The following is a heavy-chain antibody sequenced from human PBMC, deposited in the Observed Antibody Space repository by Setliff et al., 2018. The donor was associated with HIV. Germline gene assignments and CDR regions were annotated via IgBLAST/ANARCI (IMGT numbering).Heavy chain of an antibody. CDR1: GFTFNTYW. CDR2: ISGSGGST. Sequence: GSLRLSCAASGFTFNTYWMHWVRQAPGKGLEWVSVISGSGGSTFYADSVKGRFTVSRDNSKDTLYLQMGSLRAEDMAVYYCARIFYYYYYMDVWGKGTTVTVSS. V-gene: IGHV3-23*01. CDR3: ARIFYYYYYMDV. J-gene: IGHJ6*03.